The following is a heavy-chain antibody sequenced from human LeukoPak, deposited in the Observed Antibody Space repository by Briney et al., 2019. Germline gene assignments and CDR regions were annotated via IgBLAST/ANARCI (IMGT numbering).Heavy chain of an antibody. Sequence: TEGSLRLSCAASGFTFSSYGMHWVRQAPGKGLEWVAVISYDGSNKYYADPVKGRFTISRDNSKNTLYLQMNSLRAEDTAVYYCAKSGDRGSGWYSDYWGQGTLVTVSS. V-gene: IGHV3-30*18. CDR1: GFTFSSYG. D-gene: IGHD6-19*01. CDR2: ISYDGSNK. CDR3: AKSGDRGSGWYSDY. J-gene: IGHJ4*02.